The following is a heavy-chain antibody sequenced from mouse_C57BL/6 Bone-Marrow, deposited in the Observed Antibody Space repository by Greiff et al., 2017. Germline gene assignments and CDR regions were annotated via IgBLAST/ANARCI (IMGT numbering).Heavy chain of an antibody. CDR2: IHPSDSDT. CDR1: GYTFTSYW. Sequence: QVQLQQPGAELVKPGASVKVSCKASGYTFTSYWMHWVKQRPGQGLEWIGRIHPSDSDTKYNQKFKGKATLTVYKSSSTAYLQLSSLTSVDSAVYYCAIGAVYYCYNSGFAYWGHGTLVTVSA. J-gene: IGHJ3*01. V-gene: IGHV1-74*01. D-gene: IGHD2-2*01. CDR3: AIGAVYYCYNSGFAY.